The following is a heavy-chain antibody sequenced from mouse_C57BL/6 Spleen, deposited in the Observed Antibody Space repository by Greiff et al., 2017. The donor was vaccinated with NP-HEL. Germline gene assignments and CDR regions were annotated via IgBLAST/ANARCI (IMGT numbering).Heavy chain of an antibody. CDR1: GYTFTDYY. J-gene: IGHJ4*01. CDR3: ARWLLLAMDY. D-gene: IGHD2-3*01. V-gene: IGHV1-26*01. CDR2: INPNHGGT. Sequence: EVQLQQSGPELVKPGASVKISCKASGYTFTDYYMNWVKQSHGKSLEWIGDINPNHGGTSYNQKFKGKATLTVDKSSSTAYMELRSLTSEDSAVYYCARWLLLAMDYWGQGASGTVSS.